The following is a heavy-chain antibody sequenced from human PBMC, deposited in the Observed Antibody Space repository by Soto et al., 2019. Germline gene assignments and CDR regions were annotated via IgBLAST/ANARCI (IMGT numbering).Heavy chain of an antibody. CDR2: ISYDGSNK. J-gene: IGHJ4*02. CDR1: GFTFSSYG. CDR3: AKGRGSSGWYLEY. D-gene: IGHD6-19*01. V-gene: IGHV3-30*18. Sequence: QVQLVESGGGVVQPGRSLRLSCAASGFTFSSYGMHWVRQAPGKGLEWVAVISYDGSNKYYADSVKGRFTISRDNSKNTLYLQMNSLRAEDTAVYYCAKGRGSSGWYLEYWGQGTLVTVSS.